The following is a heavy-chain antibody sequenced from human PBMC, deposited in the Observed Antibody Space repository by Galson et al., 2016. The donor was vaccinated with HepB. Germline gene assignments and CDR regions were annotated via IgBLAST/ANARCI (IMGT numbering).Heavy chain of an antibody. J-gene: IGHJ3*02. D-gene: IGHD3-9*01. V-gene: IGHV1-18*01. CDR3: ARGPYYEILTGYRRAQTFDI. CDR2: ISVSSGDT. CDR1: GYMFTSYG. Sequence: SVKLSCKGSGYMFTSYGISWVRQAPGQGLEWMGGISVSSGDTNYAQTLKGRVTMTTDTSTNTAYMELKSLRSDDTAVYYCARGPYYEILTGYRRAQTFDIWGQGTMVTVSS.